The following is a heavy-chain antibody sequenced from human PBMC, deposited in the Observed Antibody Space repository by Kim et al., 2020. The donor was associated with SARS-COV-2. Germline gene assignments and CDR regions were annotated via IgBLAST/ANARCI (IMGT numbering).Heavy chain of an antibody. Sequence: GGSLRLSCAASRFIFSAYAMSWVRQAPGKGLEWVSTIIASGGSTYYAGSVKGRFTVSRDNSKNTLYLQMNSLRAEDTAVYYCAKGQWTYSSGWYAFDIWGQGTLVTVSS. J-gene: IGHJ3*02. CDR2: IIASGGST. CDR1: RFIFSAYA. V-gene: IGHV3-23*01. D-gene: IGHD6-19*01. CDR3: AKGQWTYSSGWYAFDI.